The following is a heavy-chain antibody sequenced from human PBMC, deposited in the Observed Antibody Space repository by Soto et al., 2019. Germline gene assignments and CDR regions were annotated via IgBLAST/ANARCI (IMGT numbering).Heavy chain of an antibody. D-gene: IGHD1-26*01. J-gene: IGHJ4*02. V-gene: IGHV3-7*03. Sequence: EVQLVESGGGLVQPGGSLRLSCEASGFTLSTFWMSWVRQAPGKGLEWVASIKEDGSEKIHVDSVKGRFSISRDSAKNSLHLQMNNLRAEDAAIYYCASYRTLGCWGQGTPVTVSS. CDR2: IKEDGSEK. CDR3: ASYRTLGC. CDR1: GFTLSTFW.